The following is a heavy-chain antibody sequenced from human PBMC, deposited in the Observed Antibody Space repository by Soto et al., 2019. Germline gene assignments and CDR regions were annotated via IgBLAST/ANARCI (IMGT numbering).Heavy chain of an antibody. CDR3: ARYIVVVTASAFDI. Sequence: SETLSLTCTVSVGSISSYYWSWIRQPPGKGLEWIGYIYYSGSTNYNPSLKSRVTISVDTSKNQFSLKLSSVTAADTAVYYCARYIVVVTASAFDIWGQGTMVTVSS. J-gene: IGHJ3*02. CDR2: IYYSGST. V-gene: IGHV4-59*01. D-gene: IGHD2-21*02. CDR1: VGSISSYY.